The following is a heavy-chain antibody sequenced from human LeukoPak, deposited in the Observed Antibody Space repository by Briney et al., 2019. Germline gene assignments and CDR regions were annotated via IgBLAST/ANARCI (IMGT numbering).Heavy chain of an antibody. V-gene: IGHV3-30*18. J-gene: IGHJ3*02. D-gene: IGHD6-19*01. CDR3: AKGAAVAGGAFDI. CDR1: GFTFSSYG. Sequence: GGSLGLSCAASGFTFSSYGMHWVRQAPGKGLEWVAVISYDGSNKYYADSVKGRFTISRDNSKNTLYLQMNSLRAEDTAVYYCAKGAAVAGGAFDIWGQGTMVTVSS. CDR2: ISYDGSNK.